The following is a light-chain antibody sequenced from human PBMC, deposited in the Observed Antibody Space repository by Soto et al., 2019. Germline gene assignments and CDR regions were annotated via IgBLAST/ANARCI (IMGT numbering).Light chain of an antibody. J-gene: IGKJ4*01. CDR3: QQLNSYPRT. Sequence: DIQLTQSPSFLSASVGDRVTITCRASQGISSYLAWYQQKPGKAPKLLIYAASTSQSGVPSRFSGSGSGTEFTLTISSLQPEDFATYYCQQLNSYPRTFGGGTKVDI. V-gene: IGKV1-9*01. CDR2: AAS. CDR1: QGISSY.